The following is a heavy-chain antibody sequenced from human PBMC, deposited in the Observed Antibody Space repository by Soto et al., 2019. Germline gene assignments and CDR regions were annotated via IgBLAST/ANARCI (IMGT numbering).Heavy chain of an antibody. CDR2: IGPSDSYT. V-gene: IGHV5-10-1*01. CDR1: GYNFTAFW. Sequence: AGESLKISCKASGYNFTAFWIHWVRQVPGKGLEWLGKIGPSDSYTNYSPSFEGHVTISTDNSITTAYLQWSSLRASDTALYFCARVHKNWFDSWAQGTMVTVSS. CDR3: ARVHKNWFDS. J-gene: IGHJ5*01.